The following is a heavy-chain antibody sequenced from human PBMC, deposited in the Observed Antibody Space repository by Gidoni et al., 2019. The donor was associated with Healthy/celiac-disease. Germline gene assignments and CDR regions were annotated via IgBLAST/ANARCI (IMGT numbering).Heavy chain of an antibody. CDR2: IIPIFGTA. V-gene: IGHV1-69*01. D-gene: IGHD3-22*01. CDR3: ARDLLDSSGYPDAFDI. Sequence: QAPLVQSGAEVKKPGSSVKVSCKASGGTFSSYAISWVRQAPGQGLEWMGGIIPIFGTANCAQKFQGRVTIAADESTRTAYMELSSLRSEDTAVYYCARDLLDSSGYPDAFDIWGQGTMVTVSS. J-gene: IGHJ3*02. CDR1: GGTFSSYA.